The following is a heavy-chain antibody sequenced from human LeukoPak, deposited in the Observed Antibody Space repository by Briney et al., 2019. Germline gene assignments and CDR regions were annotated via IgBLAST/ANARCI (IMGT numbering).Heavy chain of an antibody. D-gene: IGHD2-15*01. Sequence: PGGSLRLSCAASGFTFSRYWMSWVRQVPRKGLEWVANIKEDGSEKYYVDSVKGRFTISRDNAKNSLYLQMNSLRAEDTAVYYCASVGGLPYYYYYGMDVWGQGTTVTVSS. V-gene: IGHV3-7*01. J-gene: IGHJ6*02. CDR2: IKEDGSEK. CDR1: GFTFSRYW. CDR3: ASVGGLPYYYYYGMDV.